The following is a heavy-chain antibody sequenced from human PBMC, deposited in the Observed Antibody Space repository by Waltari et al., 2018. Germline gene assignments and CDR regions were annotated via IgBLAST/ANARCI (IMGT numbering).Heavy chain of an antibody. Sequence: EVQLVESGGGLVQPGGSLRLSCAASGFTFSSYGMNWVRQAPGKGLDWISYISGSGTTIYYADSVKGRFTISRDDAENSLYLQMNSLRAEDTALYYCARRFDSWGQGTRVTVSS. CDR1: GFTFSSYG. CDR3: ARRFDS. J-gene: IGHJ4*02. V-gene: IGHV3-48*03. CDR2: ISGSGTTI.